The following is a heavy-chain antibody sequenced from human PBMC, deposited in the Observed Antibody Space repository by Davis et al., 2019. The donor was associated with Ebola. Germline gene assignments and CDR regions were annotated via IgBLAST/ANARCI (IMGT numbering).Heavy chain of an antibody. V-gene: IGHV3-23*01. CDR1: GFTFSSYA. CDR2: ISGSGGST. D-gene: IGHD4-17*01. J-gene: IGHJ4*02. Sequence: GGSLRLSYAASGFTFSSYAMSWVRQAPGKGLEWVSAISGSGGSTYYADSVKGRFTISRDNSKNTLYLQMNSLRAEDTAVYYCVKAQATVTIILAYWGQGTLVTVSS. CDR3: VKAQATVTIILAY.